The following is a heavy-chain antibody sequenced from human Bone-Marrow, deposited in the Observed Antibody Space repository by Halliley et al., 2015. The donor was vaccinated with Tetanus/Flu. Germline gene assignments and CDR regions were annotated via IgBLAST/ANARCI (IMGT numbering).Heavy chain of an antibody. CDR3: ARHGGPGNYQFDY. J-gene: IGHJ4*02. Sequence: QLVQSGAEVKKPGESLRISCKASGYSFDTKWITWVRQMPGKGLEWMGRIDPSDSYTHYNSSFQGHVTISVDRSTTTAYMQWTSLEASDSGICFCARHGGPGNYQFDYWGQGTQVTVSS. V-gene: IGHV5-10-1*01. CDR1: GYSFDTKW. D-gene: IGHD3-10*01. CDR2: IDPSDSYT.